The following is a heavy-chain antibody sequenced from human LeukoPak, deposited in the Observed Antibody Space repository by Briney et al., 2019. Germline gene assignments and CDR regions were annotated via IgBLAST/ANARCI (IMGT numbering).Heavy chain of an antibody. CDR1: GFTFSSYA. Sequence: PGGSLRLSCAAAGFTFSSYAMSWVRQAPGKGLEWVSAISGSGGSTHYADSVKGRFTISRDNAKNTLFLQMNSLRAEDTAVYYCARARFGWNDVLGIDYWGQGTLVTVSS. CDR3: ARARFGWNDVLGIDY. CDR2: ISGSGGST. D-gene: IGHD1-1*01. J-gene: IGHJ4*02. V-gene: IGHV3-23*01.